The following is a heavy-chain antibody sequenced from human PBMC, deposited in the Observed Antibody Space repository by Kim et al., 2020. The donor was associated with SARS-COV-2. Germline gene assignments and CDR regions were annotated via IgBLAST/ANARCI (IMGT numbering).Heavy chain of an antibody. D-gene: IGHD6-6*01. CDR2: IYYSGST. CDR3: ARHAGIAARSDY. V-gene: IGHV4-39*01. CDR1: GGSISSSSYY. Sequence: SETLSLTCTVSGGSISSSSYYWGWIRQPPGKGLEWIGSIYYSGSTYYNPSLKSRVTISVDTSKNQFSLTLSSVTAADTAVYYCARHAGIAARSDYWGQGTLVTVSS. J-gene: IGHJ4*02.